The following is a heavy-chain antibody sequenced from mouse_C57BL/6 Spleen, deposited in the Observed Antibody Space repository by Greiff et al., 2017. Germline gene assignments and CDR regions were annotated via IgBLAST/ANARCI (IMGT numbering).Heavy chain of an antibody. CDR2: IYPYNGVS. CDR1: GYSFTGYY. J-gene: IGHJ3*01. V-gene: IGHV1-31*01. D-gene: IGHD2-4*01. CDR3: ARDYDYEKFAY. Sequence: EVKVVESGPELVKPGASVKISCKASGYSFTGYYMHWVKQSHGNILDWIGYIYPYNGVSSYNQKFKGKATLTVDKSSSTAYMELRSLTSEDSAVYYCARDYDYEKFAYWGQGTLVTVSA.